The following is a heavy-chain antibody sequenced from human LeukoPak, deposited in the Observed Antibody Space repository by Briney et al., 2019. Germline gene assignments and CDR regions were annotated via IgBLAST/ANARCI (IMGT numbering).Heavy chain of an antibody. CDR3: AKGYYMDV. CDR1: GFTFSDHY. J-gene: IGHJ6*03. V-gene: IGHV3-21*01. Sequence: GGSLRLSCAASGFTFSDHYIDWVRQAPGKGLEWVSSISSSSSYIYYADSVKGRFTISRDNSKNTLYLQMNSLRAEDTAVYYCAKGYYMDVWGKGTTVTVSS. CDR2: ISSSSSYI.